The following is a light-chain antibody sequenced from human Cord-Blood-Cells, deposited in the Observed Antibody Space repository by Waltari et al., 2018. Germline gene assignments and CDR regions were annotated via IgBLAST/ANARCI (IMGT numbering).Light chain of an antibody. J-gene: IGKJ3*01. V-gene: IGKV1-5*01. CDR2: DAS. CDR3: QQYNSYLFT. CDR1: QSISSW. Sequence: EIQRTQSPSTLSASVGDRVTITCRASQSISSWLAWYQQKPGKAPKLLIYDASSLESGVPSRFSGSGSGTEFTLTISSLQPDDFATYYCQQYNSYLFTFGPGTKVDIK.